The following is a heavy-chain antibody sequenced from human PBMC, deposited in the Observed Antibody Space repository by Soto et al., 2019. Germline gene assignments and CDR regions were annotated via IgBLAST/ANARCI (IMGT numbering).Heavy chain of an antibody. CDR1: GWSFTRYL. CDR2: IYPGDSDT. V-gene: IGHV5-51*01. Sequence: GESLKISRKGFGWSFTRYLIGWGRPMPGKGREWMGIIYPGDSDTRYSPSFQGQVTISADKSISTAYLQWSSLKASDTAMYYCARPTSLVPDAFDIWGQGTMVTVSS. D-gene: IGHD2-2*01. J-gene: IGHJ3*02. CDR3: ARPTSLVPDAFDI.